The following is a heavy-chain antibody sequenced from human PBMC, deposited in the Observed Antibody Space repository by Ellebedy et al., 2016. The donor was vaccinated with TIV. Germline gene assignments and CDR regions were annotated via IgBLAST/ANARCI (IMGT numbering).Heavy chain of an antibody. Sequence: SETLSPTXSVSGGSITSSTYYWGWIRQPPGKGLEWIGSIFYSGTPYYNPSLKSRVTISVDTSKTQFSLKVSSVTAADTAVYYCASGQFDDMAVWGQGTTVTVSS. V-gene: IGHV4-39*01. CDR1: GGSITSSTYY. D-gene: IGHD3-10*01. CDR2: IFYSGTP. J-gene: IGHJ6*02. CDR3: ASGQFDDMAV.